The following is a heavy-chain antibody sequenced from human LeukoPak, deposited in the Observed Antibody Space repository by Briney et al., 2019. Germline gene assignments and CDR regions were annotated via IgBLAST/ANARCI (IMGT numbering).Heavy chain of an antibody. D-gene: IGHD3-3*01. CDR1: GYTFTSYG. CDR2: ISAYNGNT. Sequence: ASVKVSCKASGYTFTSYGISWVRQAPGQGLEWMGWISAYNGNTNYAQKLQGRVTMTTDTSTSTAYMELRSLRSDDTAVYYCARAGAIPYDFGGTDAFDIWGQGTMVTVSS. J-gene: IGHJ3*02. V-gene: IGHV1-18*01. CDR3: ARAGAIPYDFGGTDAFDI.